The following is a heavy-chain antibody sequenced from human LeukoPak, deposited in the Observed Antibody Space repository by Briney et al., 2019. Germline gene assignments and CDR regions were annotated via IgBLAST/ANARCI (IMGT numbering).Heavy chain of an antibody. CDR1: GYGFTSYW. D-gene: IGHD3-10*01. V-gene: IGHV5-51*01. CDR3: ARREYYGSGSYGAFDV. CDR2: IYPGDSDT. Sequence: GESLKISCKGSGYGFTSYWIGWVRQMPGKGLEWMGIIYPGDSDTRYSPSFQGQVTISADKSISTTYLQWSSLKASDTAMYYCARREYYGSGSYGAFDVWGQGTMVTVSS. J-gene: IGHJ3*01.